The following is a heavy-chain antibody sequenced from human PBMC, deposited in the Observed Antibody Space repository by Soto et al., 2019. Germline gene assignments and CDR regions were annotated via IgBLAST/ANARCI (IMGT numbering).Heavy chain of an antibody. D-gene: IGHD5-18*01. CDR2: INHSGST. Sequence: SETLSLTCAVYGGSFSGYYWSWIRQPPGKGLEWIGEINHSGSTNYNPSIKSRVTISVDTSKNQFSLKMSSVTAADTAVNYCKSYRSGTAMAYNWFDPWGQGTLVTVSS. CDR3: KSYRSGTAMAYNWFDP. CDR1: GGSFSGYY. J-gene: IGHJ5*02. V-gene: IGHV4-34*01.